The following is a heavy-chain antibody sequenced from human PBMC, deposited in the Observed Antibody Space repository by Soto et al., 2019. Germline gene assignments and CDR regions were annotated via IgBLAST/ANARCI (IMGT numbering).Heavy chain of an antibody. CDR1: GGSISSGGYY. Sequence: QVQLQESGPGLVKPSQTLSLTCTVSGGSISSGGYYWSWIRQHPGKGLEWIGYIYYSKSTYYNPSLDIGGMVPVDTSNNPSSPKLTTVTDADTAVYYRARSGFPWGAGPLMSISS. D-gene: IGHD6-25*01. CDR2: IYYSKST. J-gene: IGHJ5*02. V-gene: IGHV4-31*03. CDR3: ARSGFP.